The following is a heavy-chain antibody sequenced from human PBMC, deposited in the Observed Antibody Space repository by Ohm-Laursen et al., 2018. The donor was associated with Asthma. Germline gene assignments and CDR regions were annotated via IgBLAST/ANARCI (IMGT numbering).Heavy chain of an antibody. CDR3: ARDYSNYEGYYYGMDV. Sequence: GTLSLTCAVSGGSISSSNWWSWVRPPPGKGLEWIGEIYHSGSTNYNTSLKSRVPISVDKSKNQFSLKLSSVTAADTAVYYCARDYSNYEGYYYGMDVWGQGTTVTVSS. V-gene: IGHV4-4*02. CDR1: GGSISSSNW. J-gene: IGHJ6*02. D-gene: IGHD4-11*01. CDR2: IYHSGST.